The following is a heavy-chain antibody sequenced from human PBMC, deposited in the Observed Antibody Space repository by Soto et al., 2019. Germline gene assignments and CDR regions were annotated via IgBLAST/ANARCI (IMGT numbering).Heavy chain of an antibody. Sequence: QVQLVQSGAEVRKPGASVHVSCKTSGYTFTAYYIHWVRQAPGQGLEWMGWIDPASGGTNIAQKFQGWVTMTTDTFITTAYLQLSRLTSDDTAVYYCAKSRGSYTVDYWGQGTLVTVSS. V-gene: IGHV1-2*04. CDR1: GYTFTAYY. CDR2: IDPASGGT. D-gene: IGHD1-26*01. J-gene: IGHJ4*02. CDR3: AKSRGSYTVDY.